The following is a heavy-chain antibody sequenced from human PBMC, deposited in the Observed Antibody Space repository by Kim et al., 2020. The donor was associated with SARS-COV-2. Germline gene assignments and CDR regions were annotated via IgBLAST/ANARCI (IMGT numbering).Heavy chain of an antibody. V-gene: IGHV3-11*06. CDR3: ARDRMVRGVTWRNWFDP. J-gene: IGHJ5*02. D-gene: IGHD3-10*01. Sequence: VKGRITNSRDNAKNSLYLQMNSLRAEDTAVYYCARDRMVRGVTWRNWFDPWGQGTLVTVSS.